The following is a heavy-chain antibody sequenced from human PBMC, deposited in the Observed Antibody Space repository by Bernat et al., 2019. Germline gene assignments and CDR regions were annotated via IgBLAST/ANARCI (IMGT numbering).Heavy chain of an antibody. J-gene: IGHJ6*02. CDR3: AREGDIVVVVAATGSYYLYYYGMDV. CDR1: GFTFSSYG. D-gene: IGHD2-15*01. Sequence: QVQLVESGGGVVQPGRSLRLSCAASGFTFSSYGMHWVRQAPGKGLEWVAVIWYDGSNKYYADSVKGRFTISRDNSKNTLYLQMNSLRAEDTAVYYCAREGDIVVVVAATGSYYLYYYGMDVWGQGTTVTVSS. V-gene: IGHV3-33*01. CDR2: IWYDGSNK.